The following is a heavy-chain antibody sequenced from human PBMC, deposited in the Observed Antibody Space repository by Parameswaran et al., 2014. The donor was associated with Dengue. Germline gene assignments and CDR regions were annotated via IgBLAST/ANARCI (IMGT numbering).Heavy chain of an antibody. V-gene: IGHV4-31*02. J-gene: IGHJ6*03. CDR2: IYYSGST. CDR3: ARARGGYCSSTSCHQPNYYYYYMDV. Sequence: PGKGLEWIGYIYYSGSTYYNPSLKSRVTISVDTSKNQFSLKLSSVTAADAAVYYCARARGGYCSSTSCHQPNYYYYYMDVWGKGTTVTVSS. D-gene: IGHD2-2*01.